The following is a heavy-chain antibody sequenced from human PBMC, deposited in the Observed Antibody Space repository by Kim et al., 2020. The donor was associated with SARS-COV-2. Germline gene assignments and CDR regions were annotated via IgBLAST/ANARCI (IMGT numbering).Heavy chain of an antibody. J-gene: IGHJ4*02. CDR3: AKERERFLEWLLFNY. Sequence: GGSLRLSCAASGFTFSSYAMSWVRQAPGKGLEWVSAISGSGGSTYYADSVKGRFTISRDNSKNTLYLQMNSLRAEDTAIYYCAKERERFLEWLLFNYWGQGTLVTVSS. CDR2: ISGSGGST. D-gene: IGHD3-3*01. CDR1: GFTFSSYA. V-gene: IGHV3-23*01.